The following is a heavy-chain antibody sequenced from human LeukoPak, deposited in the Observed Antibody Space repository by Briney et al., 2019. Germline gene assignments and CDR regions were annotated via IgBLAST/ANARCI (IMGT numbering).Heavy chain of an antibody. J-gene: IGHJ3*02. D-gene: IGHD2-15*01. Sequence: PGGSLKLSCAASGFTFSSYGMHWVRQAPGKGLEWVAVISYDGSTKRYPDSVKGRFTISRDNSKNTLYLQMNSLRAEDTAVYYCAKDRYCSCGSCYYDAFDIWGQGTMVTVSS. CDR2: ISYDGSTK. CDR3: AKDRYCSCGSCYYDAFDI. V-gene: IGHV3-30*18. CDR1: GFTFSSYG.